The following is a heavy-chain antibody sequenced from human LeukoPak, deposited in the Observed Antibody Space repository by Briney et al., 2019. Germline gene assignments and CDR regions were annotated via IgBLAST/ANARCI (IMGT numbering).Heavy chain of an antibody. D-gene: IGHD5-18*01. Sequence: GGSLRLSCAASGFTFSSYSMNWVRQAPGKGLEWVSYISSSSSTIYYADSVKGRFTIYRDNAKNSLYLQMNSLRAEDTAVYYCARDGRGYSYGYRAFDIWGQGTMVTVSS. CDR1: GFTFSSYS. CDR2: ISSSSSTI. V-gene: IGHV3-48*01. J-gene: IGHJ3*02. CDR3: ARDGRGYSYGYRAFDI.